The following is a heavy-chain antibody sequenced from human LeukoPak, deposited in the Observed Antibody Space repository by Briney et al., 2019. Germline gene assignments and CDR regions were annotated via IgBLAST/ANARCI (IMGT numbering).Heavy chain of an antibody. V-gene: IGHV3-9*01. J-gene: IGHJ6*03. CDR1: GFTFDDYA. Sequence: GGSLRLPCAASGFTFDDYAMHWVRQAPGKGLEWVSGISWNSGSIGYADSVKGRFTISRDNAKNSLYLQMNSLKTEDTAVYYCARVSGIAAAGTGYYYYMDVWGKGTTVTVSS. CDR2: ISWNSGSI. CDR3: ARVSGIAAAGTGYYYYMDV. D-gene: IGHD6-13*01.